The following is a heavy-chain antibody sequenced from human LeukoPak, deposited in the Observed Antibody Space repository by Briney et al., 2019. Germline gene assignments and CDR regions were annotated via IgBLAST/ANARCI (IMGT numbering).Heavy chain of an antibody. CDR3: ARFEGYYYMDV. J-gene: IGHJ6*03. Sequence: SDTLSLTCSVSCVSLSSYYWTWIRQPPGKGLEWIGCIYFSGSTTYNPSLKSRVTISVDTSKNQFSLNLNSVTAADTAMYYCARFEGYYYMDVWGEGTTVTVSS. CDR2: IYFSGST. V-gene: IGHV4-59*08. D-gene: IGHD3-9*01. CDR1: CVSLSSYY.